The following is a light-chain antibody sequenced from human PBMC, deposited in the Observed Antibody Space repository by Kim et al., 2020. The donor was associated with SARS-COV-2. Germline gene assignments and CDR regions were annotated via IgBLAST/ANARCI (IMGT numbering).Light chain of an antibody. V-gene: IGLV4-60*03. Sequence: SVKLTCTLSAGHTTYIIAWHQQQPGKAPRYLMKVEGRGSYNMGSGVPDRFSGSSSGADRYLTISNLQSEDEADYYCEAWDRNTRVFGGGTQLTV. J-gene: IGLJ3*02. CDR3: EAWDRNTRV. CDR2: VEGRGSY. CDR1: AGHTTYI.